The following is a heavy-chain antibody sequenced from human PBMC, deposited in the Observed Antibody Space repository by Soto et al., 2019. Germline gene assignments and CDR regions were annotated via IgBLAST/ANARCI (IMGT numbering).Heavy chain of an antibody. V-gene: IGHV3-66*01. D-gene: IGHD3-9*01. CDR3: ARVYYDILTGYPPPFDP. J-gene: IGHJ5*02. Sequence: GGSLRLSCAASGFTVSSNYMSWVRQAPGKGLEWVSVIYSGGSTYYADSVKGRFTISRDNSKNTLYLQMNSLRAEDTAVYYCARVYYDILTGYPPPFDPWGQGTLVTVSS. CDR1: GFTVSSNY. CDR2: IYSGGST.